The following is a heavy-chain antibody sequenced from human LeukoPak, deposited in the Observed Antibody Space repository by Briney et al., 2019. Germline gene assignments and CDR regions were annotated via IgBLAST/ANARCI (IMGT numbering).Heavy chain of an antibody. V-gene: IGHV3-20*04. Sequence: GGSLSLSCFAYAFTFEDNGMRWVRQPAGRGLGWVSRINWHGGSTNYAKSVKGRFTISRDNAKNSLFLQMNSLRAEDTALYYCARANYSPYYFDYWGQGTLVTVSS. D-gene: IGHD4-11*01. J-gene: IGHJ4*02. CDR1: AFTFEDNG. CDR2: INWHGGST. CDR3: ARANYSPYYFDY.